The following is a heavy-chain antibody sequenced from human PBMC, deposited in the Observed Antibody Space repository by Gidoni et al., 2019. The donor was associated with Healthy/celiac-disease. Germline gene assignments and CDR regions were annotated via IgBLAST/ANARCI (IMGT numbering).Heavy chain of an antibody. J-gene: IGHJ4*02. CDR2: ISSSSSYI. CDR3: ARRPYDSSGYFDY. V-gene: IGHV3-21*01. CDR1: GFTFSSYS. Sequence: EVQLVESGGGLVKPGGSLRLSCAASGFTFSSYSMNWVRQAPGKGLEWVSSISSSSSYIYYADSVKGRFTISRDNAKNSLYLQMNSLRAEDTAVYYCARRPYDSSGYFDYWGQGTLVTVSS. D-gene: IGHD3-22*01.